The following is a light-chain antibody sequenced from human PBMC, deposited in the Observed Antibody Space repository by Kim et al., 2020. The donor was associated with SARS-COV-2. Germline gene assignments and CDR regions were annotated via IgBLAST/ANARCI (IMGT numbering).Light chain of an antibody. V-gene: IGLV1-44*01. Sequence: ELTQPPSASGTPGQRVTISCSGINSNIGSNPVNWYQQLPGTAPKLLIYSHNRRPSGVPDRFSGSKSGTSASLAISGLQSEDEADYYCSAWDDSLNGVVFGGGTQLTVL. CDR1: NSNIGSNP. CDR3: SAWDDSLNGVV. J-gene: IGLJ3*02. CDR2: SHN.